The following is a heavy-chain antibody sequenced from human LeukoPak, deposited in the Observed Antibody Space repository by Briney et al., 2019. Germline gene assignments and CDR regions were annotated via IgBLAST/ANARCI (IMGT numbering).Heavy chain of an antibody. CDR1: GLSFSRYA. V-gene: IGHV3-30-3*01. Sequence: GGSLRLSCAASGLSFSRYAMQWVRQAPGKGLEWVAVIGDTGRAKYYADSVEGRFTASRDNSKNTLYLEMNSLRYDDTALYYCAREAAWGNWYFDLWGRGTLVTVSS. CDR3: AREAAWGNWYFDL. D-gene: IGHD3-16*01. CDR2: IGDTGRAK. J-gene: IGHJ2*01.